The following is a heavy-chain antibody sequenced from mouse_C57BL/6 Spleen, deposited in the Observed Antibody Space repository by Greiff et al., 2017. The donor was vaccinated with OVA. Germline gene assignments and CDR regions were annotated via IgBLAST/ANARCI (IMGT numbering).Heavy chain of an antibody. Sequence: QVQLQQSGAELVRPGTSVKVSCKASGYAFTNYLIEWVKQRPGQGLEWIGVINPGSGGTKYNEKFKGKATLTADKSSSTAYMQLSSLTSEDSAVYFCARYGYYCDYWGQGTTLTVSS. D-gene: IGHD1-1*01. CDR1: GYAFTNYL. CDR2: INPGSGGT. V-gene: IGHV1-54*01. CDR3: ARYGYYCDY. J-gene: IGHJ2*01.